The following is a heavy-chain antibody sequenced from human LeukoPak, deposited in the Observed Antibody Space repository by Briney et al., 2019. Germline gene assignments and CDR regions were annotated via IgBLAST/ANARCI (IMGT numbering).Heavy chain of an antibody. V-gene: IGHV3-73*01. Sequence: GGSLRLSCAASGFTFSGSAMHWVRQASGKGLEWVGRIRNKANSYATAYAASVKGRFTISRDDSKNTAYLQMNSLKTEDTAVYYCKTYDSSGYYYIDYWGQGTLVTVSS. D-gene: IGHD3-22*01. CDR2: IRNKANSYAT. CDR3: KTYDSSGYYYIDY. CDR1: GFTFSGSA. J-gene: IGHJ4*02.